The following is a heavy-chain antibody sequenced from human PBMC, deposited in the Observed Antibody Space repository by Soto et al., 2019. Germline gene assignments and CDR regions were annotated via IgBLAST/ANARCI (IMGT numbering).Heavy chain of an antibody. V-gene: IGHV3-53*01. Sequence: EVQLVESGGGLIQPGGSLRLSCAASGFTVSSNYMTWVRKAPGKGLEWVSLLYSGGATYYADSVKGRFTISRDNSKNVVYLQMNSLRVEDTAVYDCARGLGNGDYGDPGDYWGQGTLVTVSS. J-gene: IGHJ4*02. CDR1: GFTVSSNY. D-gene: IGHD4-17*01. CDR2: LYSGGAT. CDR3: ARGLGNGDYGDPGDY.